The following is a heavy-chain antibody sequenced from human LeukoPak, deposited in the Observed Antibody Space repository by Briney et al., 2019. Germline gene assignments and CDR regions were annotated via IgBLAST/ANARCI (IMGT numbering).Heavy chain of an antibody. CDR3: ASFYGSGSYWRADY. CDR2: INPNSGGT. Sequence: ASVKVSCKAPGYTFTGYYMHWVRQAPGQGLEWMGWINPNSGGTNYAQKFQGRVTMTRDTSISTAYMELSRLRSDDTAVYYCASFYGSGSYWRADYWGQGTLVTVSS. CDR1: GYTFTGYY. J-gene: IGHJ4*02. D-gene: IGHD3-10*01. V-gene: IGHV1-2*02.